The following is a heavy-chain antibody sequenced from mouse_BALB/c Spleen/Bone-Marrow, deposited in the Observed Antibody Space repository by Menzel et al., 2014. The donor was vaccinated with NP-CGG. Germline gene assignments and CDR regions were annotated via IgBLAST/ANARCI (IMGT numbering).Heavy chain of an antibody. D-gene: IGHD1-1*01. J-gene: IGHJ2*01. Sequence: EVQEVESGGGLVKPGGSLKLSCAASGFDFSRYWMSWVRQAPGKGLEWIGEINPDSRTKNYSPSLKDKFIISRDKAKNTLYLRLNKVRSEDTALYDFSRPDYYGYLNYWGQGTTLTVSS. CDR2: INPDSRTK. CDR1: GFDFSRYW. V-gene: IGHV4-1*02. CDR3: SRPDYYGYLNY.